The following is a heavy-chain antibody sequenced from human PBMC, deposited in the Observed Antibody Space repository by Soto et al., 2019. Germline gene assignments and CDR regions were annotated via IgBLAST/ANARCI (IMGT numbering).Heavy chain of an antibody. J-gene: IGHJ4*02. Sequence: PSETLSLTCAVSGGSISSSNWWSWVRQPPGKGLEWIGEIYHSGSANYNPSLKSRVTISVDKSKNQFSLKLSSVTAADTAVYYCARDQRYYHDSSGALDYWGQGTLVTVSS. V-gene: IGHV4-4*02. CDR2: IYHSGSA. CDR1: GGSISSSNW. CDR3: ARDQRYYHDSSGALDY. D-gene: IGHD3-22*01.